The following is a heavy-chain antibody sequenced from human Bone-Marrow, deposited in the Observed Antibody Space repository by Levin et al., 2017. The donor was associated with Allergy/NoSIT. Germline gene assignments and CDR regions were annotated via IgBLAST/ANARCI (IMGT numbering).Heavy chain of an antibody. Sequence: SQTLSLTCAVYGGSFRGYYWSWIRQPPGKGLEWIGEINHSGSTNYNPSLKSRVTISVDTSKNQFSLKLSSVTAADTAVYYCARGRHYYGSGSLVYYYYYMDVWGKGTTVTVSS. V-gene: IGHV4-34*01. D-gene: IGHD3-10*01. CDR1: GGSFRGYY. CDR3: ARGRHYYGSGSLVYYYYYMDV. CDR2: INHSGST. J-gene: IGHJ6*03.